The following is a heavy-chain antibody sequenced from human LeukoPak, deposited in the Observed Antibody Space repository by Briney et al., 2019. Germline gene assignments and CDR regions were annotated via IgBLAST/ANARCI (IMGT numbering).Heavy chain of an antibody. Sequence: SQTLSLTCAISGDRVSSNSAAWNWIRQSPSRGLEWLGRTYYRSKWYYDYALSVKSRITINPDTSKNQFSLQLDSVTLEDTAVYYCARARIVGATRCLDYWGQGTLVTVSS. CDR1: GDRVSSNSAA. CDR2: TYYRSKWYY. D-gene: IGHD1-26*01. J-gene: IGHJ4*02. V-gene: IGHV6-1*01. CDR3: ARARIVGATRCLDY.